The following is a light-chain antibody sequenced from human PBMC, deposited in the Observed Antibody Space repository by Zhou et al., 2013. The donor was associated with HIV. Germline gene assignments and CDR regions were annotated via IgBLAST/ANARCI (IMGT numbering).Light chain of an antibody. CDR3: QQHDKLPVT. V-gene: IGKV1-33*01. J-gene: IGKJ2*01. Sequence: DIQMTQSPSSVSASVGDRVTITCRASQSISSWLAWYQQKPGKAPKLLIYAASNLETGVPSRFSGSGSATDFTFTISSLQPEDIATYYCQQHDKLPVTFGQGTKLEI. CDR1: QSISSW. CDR2: AAS.